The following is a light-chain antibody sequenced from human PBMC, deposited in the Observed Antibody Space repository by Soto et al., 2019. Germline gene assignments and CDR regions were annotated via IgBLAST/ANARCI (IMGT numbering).Light chain of an antibody. CDR1: QSVSGN. V-gene: IGKV3-15*01. Sequence: EIVMTQSPATLSVSPGERATLSCRASQSVSGNLAWYQQKPGQAPRLLIYGASTRATGIPARFSGSGSGTDFTLTISSLPSEDFAVYYCQQYNNWPPAFGQGTKVEIK. CDR2: GAS. CDR3: QQYNNWPPA. J-gene: IGKJ1*01.